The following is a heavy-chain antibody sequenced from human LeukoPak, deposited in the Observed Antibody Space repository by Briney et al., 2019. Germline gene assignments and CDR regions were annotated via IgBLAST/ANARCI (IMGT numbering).Heavy chain of an antibody. CDR2: INHSGST. Sequence: SETLSLTCTVSGGSISSYYWSWIRQPPGKGLEWIGEINHSGSTNYNPSLKSRVTISVDTSKNQFSLKLSSVTAADTAVYYCARVLRSYYYGSGSLGDWFDPWGQGTLVTVSS. V-gene: IGHV4-34*01. J-gene: IGHJ5*02. CDR3: ARVLRSYYYGSGSLGDWFDP. D-gene: IGHD3-10*01. CDR1: GGSISSYY.